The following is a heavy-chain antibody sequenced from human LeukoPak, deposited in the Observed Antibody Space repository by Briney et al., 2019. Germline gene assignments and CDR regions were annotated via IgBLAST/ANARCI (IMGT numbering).Heavy chain of an antibody. D-gene: IGHD1-26*01. J-gene: IGHJ6*02. CDR3: ARDRRVDGMDV. V-gene: IGHV3-48*01. Sequence: GGSLRLSCAASGFTFNTYNMNWVRQAPGKGLQWVSYISGSSSTVFYSGSVKGRFTISRDNAKNSLCLQMNSLRAEDTAVYYCARDRRVDGMDVWGQGTTVIVSS. CDR2: ISGSSSTV. CDR1: GFTFNTYN.